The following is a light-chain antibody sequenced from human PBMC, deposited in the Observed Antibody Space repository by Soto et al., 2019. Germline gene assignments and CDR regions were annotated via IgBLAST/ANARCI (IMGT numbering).Light chain of an antibody. CDR2: AAS. Sequence: HITQSPSSLSASVVYIFTIIFLAIQSISSYLNWYQQKPGKAPKLLIYAASSLQSGVPSRFSGSGSGTDFTLTISSLQPEDFATYYCQQSYSTPPTFGQGTKVDIK. CDR3: QQSYSTPPT. J-gene: IGKJ1*01. V-gene: IGKV1-39*01. CDR1: QSISSY.